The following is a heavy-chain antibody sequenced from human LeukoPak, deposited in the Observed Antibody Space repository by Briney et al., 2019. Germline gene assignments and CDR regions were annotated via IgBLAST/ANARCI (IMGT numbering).Heavy chain of an antibody. Sequence: AAVTLSFTSSGGTFNIYAISWVRQAPGQGLEWMGGIIHIFGTATYAQKFQRRVTITADESKNTANIELSSMSSEDTAVYYCARARGRDYGGYEGGDWGQGTLVTVSS. CDR1: GGTFNIYA. D-gene: IGHD4-17*01. CDR3: ARARGRDYGGYEGGD. J-gene: IGHJ4*02. CDR2: IIHIFGTA. V-gene: IGHV1-69*13.